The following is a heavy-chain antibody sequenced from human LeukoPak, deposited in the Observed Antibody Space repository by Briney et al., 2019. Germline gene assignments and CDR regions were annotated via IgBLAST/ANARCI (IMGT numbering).Heavy chain of an antibody. Sequence: PTLSLTCAISGDSVSITSAAWNWIRQSPWRGLEWLGWTYYRSKWYSDSAVSVRGRITVNLNTSTNQFSLQPNSVTPEDTVVYYCVRYTSSEFFDSWGQGTLVTVSS. J-gene: IGHJ4*02. CDR2: TYYRSKWYS. CDR3: VRYTSSEFFDS. CDR1: GDSVSITSAA. V-gene: IGHV6-1*01. D-gene: IGHD6-13*01.